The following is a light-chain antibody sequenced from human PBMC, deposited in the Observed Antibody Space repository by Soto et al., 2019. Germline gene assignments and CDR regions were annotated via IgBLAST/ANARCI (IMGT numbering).Light chain of an antibody. CDR3: QQYNSLSGT. V-gene: IGKV1D-16*01. CDR2: AAS. CDR1: QGIRSW. Sequence: DIQMTQSPSSLSASVGDRVTITCRASQGIRSWLAWYQQKAEKAPKSLIYAASSLKSGVPSRFSGSGSGTEFPLTISSLQPDDFATYYCQQYNSLSGTFGQGTKVDIK. J-gene: IGKJ1*01.